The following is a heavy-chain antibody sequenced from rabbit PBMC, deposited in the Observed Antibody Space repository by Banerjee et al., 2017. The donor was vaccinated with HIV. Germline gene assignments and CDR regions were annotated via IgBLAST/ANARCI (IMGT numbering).Heavy chain of an antibody. CDR3: ARGVYVGSLGYDRWNL. CDR2: IYTGDGDT. V-gene: IGHV1S45*01. Sequence: QEQLVQSWGGLVKPEGSLTLTCKASGFTLSNYWMCWVRQAPGKGLEWIACIYTGDGDTYYASWAKGRFTISKTSSTTVTLQMTSLTAADTATYFCARGVYVGSLGYDRWNLWGQGTLVTVS. CDR1: GFTLSNYW. J-gene: IGHJ4*01. D-gene: IGHD4-2*01.